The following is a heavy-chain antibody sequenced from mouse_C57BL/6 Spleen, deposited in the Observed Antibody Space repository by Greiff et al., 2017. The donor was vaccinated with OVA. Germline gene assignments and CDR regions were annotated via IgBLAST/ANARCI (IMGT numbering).Heavy chain of an antibody. J-gene: IGHJ4*01. CDR3: ARAPNWDDYAMDY. Sequence: DVQLVESEGGLVQPGSSMKLSCTASGFTFSDYYMAWVRQVPEKGLEWVANINYDGSSTYYLDSLKSRFIISRDNAKNILYLQMSSLKSEDTATYYCARAPNWDDYAMDYWGQGTSVTVSS. D-gene: IGHD4-1*01. V-gene: IGHV5-16*01. CDR2: INYDGSST. CDR1: GFTFSDYY.